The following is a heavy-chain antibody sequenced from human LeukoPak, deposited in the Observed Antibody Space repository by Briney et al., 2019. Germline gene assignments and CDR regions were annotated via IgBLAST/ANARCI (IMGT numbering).Heavy chain of an antibody. CDR1: RGSISSSSYY. D-gene: IGHD3-3*01. V-gene: IGHV4-39*07. CDR2: IYYSGST. Sequence: PSETLSLTCTVSRGSISSSSYYWGWIRQPPGKGLEWIANIYYSGSTYYNPSLKSRVTISVDTSKNQFSLKLSSVTAADTAVYYCARGQSGYPYYFDYWGQGTLVTVSS. CDR3: ARGQSGYPYYFDY. J-gene: IGHJ4*02.